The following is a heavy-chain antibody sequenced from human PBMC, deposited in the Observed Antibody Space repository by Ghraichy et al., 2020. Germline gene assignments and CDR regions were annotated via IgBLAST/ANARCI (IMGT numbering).Heavy chain of an antibody. CDR2: IYYSGTT. J-gene: IGHJ6*02. CDR3: ARTNPGLTTALAYYYGMDI. V-gene: IGHV4-61*01. Sequence: SQTLSLTCTVSGGSVTNGTYYWSWIRQPPGKGLEWIGYIYYSGTTNYNSSLTSRVTISVDTSKNQFSLRLTSVTAADTAVYYCARTNPGLTTALAYYYGMDIWGQGTTVTVSS. CDR1: GGSVTNGTYY. D-gene: IGHD4-11*01.